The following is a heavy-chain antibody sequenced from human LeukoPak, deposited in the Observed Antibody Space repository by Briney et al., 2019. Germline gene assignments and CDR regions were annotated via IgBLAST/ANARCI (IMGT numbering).Heavy chain of an antibody. Sequence: ASVKVSCKASGYTFTGYYMHWVRQAPGQGLEWMGWINPNSGGTNYAQKFQGRVTMTRDTSISTAYMELSRLRSDDTAVYYCARLHYDFWSGSTPSYYFDYWAREPWSPSPQ. V-gene: IGHV1-2*02. J-gene: IGHJ4*02. CDR3: ARLHYDFWSGSTPSYYFDY. CDR1: GYTFTGYY. D-gene: IGHD3-3*01. CDR2: INPNSGGT.